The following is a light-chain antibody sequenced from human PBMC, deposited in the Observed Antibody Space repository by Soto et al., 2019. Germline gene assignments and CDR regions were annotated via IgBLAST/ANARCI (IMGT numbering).Light chain of an antibody. Sequence: EIVLTQSPGTLSLSPGERATLSCRASQSLTSNNLALYQQKPGQAPRLLIHGVSSRATGIPDRFSGSGSETDFSLTITKVEPEDFAVYYCHHYITSLWTFGQGTRVEIK. CDR3: HHYITSLWT. V-gene: IGKV3-20*01. J-gene: IGKJ1*01. CDR2: GVS. CDR1: QSLTSNN.